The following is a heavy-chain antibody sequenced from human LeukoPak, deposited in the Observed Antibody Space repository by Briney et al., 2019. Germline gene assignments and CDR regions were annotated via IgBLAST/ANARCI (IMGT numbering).Heavy chain of an antibody. V-gene: IGHV4-59*01. D-gene: IGHD6-19*01. CDR2: IYYSGST. Sequence: SETLSLTCTVSGDSISSYYWSWIRQPPGKGLEWIGYIYYSGSTNYNPSLKSRVTISVDTSKNQFSLKLSSVTAADTAVYYCARVGYSSGWTHRIYYYYIDVWGKGTTVTISS. CDR3: ARVGYSSGWTHRIYYYYIDV. CDR1: GDSISSYY. J-gene: IGHJ6*03.